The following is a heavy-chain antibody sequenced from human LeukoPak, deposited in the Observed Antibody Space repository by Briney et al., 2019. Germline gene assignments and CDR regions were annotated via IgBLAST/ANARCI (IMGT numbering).Heavy chain of an antibody. CDR2: IYSGGST. CDR1: GFTVSSNY. CDR3: ARGRPGYFFDY. Sequence: GGSLRLSCAASGFTVSSNYMSWVRQAPGKGLEWVSVIYSGGSTYYADSVKGRFTISRDNSKNTLYLQMNSLRAEDTAIYYCARGRPGYFFDYWGQGILVTVSS. J-gene: IGHJ4*02. V-gene: IGHV3-53*01. D-gene: IGHD3-9*01.